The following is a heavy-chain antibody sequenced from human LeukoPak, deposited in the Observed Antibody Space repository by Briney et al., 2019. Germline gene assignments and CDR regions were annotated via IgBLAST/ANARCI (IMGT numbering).Heavy chain of an antibody. CDR1: GFTFSSYA. CDR3: ARVSILIVPYYAFDI. D-gene: IGHD2/OR15-2a*01. V-gene: IGHV3-21*01. CDR2: ISSSSNYI. J-gene: IGHJ3*02. Sequence: GGSLRLSCAASGFTFSSYAMSWVREAPGKGLEWVSSISSSSNYIYYADSVKGRFTISRDNAKNSLYLQMNSLRAEDTAVYYCARVSILIVPYYAFDIWGQGTMVTVSS.